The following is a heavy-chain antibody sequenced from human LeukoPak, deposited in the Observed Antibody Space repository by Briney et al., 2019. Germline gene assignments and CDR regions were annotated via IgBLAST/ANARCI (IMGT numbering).Heavy chain of an antibody. Sequence: SETLSLTCTVSGGSISSSSYYWGWIRQPPGKGREWIGSIYYGGSTFYNPSLRSRVTISLDRSKSQFSLKLRSVTGADTAVYYCARYHNGYDDYWGQGSLVTVSS. CDR1: GGSISSSSYY. CDR2: IYYGGST. CDR3: ARYHNGYDDY. J-gene: IGHJ4*02. D-gene: IGHD5-12*01. V-gene: IGHV4-39*07.